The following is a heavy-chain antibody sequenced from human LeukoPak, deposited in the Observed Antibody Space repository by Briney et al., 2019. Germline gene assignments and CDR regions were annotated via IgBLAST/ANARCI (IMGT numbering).Heavy chain of an antibody. V-gene: IGHV4-39*07. Sequence: SETLSLTCTVSGGSISSGGYYWSWIRQPPGKGLEWIGEINHSGSTNYNPSLKSRVTISVDTSKNQFSLKLSSVTAADTAVYYCARCPHDFWSGYQQYASRDIWGQGTMVTVSS. J-gene: IGHJ3*02. D-gene: IGHD3-3*01. CDR3: ARCPHDFWSGYQQYASRDI. CDR1: GGSISSGGYY. CDR2: INHSGST.